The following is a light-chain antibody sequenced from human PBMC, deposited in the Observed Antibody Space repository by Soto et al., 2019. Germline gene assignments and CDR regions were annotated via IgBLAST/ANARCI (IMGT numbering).Light chain of an antibody. V-gene: IGKV1-39*01. CDR3: QQTYTTPFT. CDR1: QGIRND. Sequence: IQLTQSPSSLSASVGDRVTITCRTSQGIRNDLGWYQQKPGKAPKLLINAASSLQSGVPSRFSGSGSGTDFSLTISNLQPEDFATYYCQQTYTTPFTFGPGTKVDIK. CDR2: AAS. J-gene: IGKJ3*01.